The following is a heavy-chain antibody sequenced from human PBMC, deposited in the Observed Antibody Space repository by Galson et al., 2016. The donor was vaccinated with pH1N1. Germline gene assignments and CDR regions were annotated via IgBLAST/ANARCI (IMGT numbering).Heavy chain of an antibody. CDR2: VSQDGTYK. J-gene: IGHJ4*02. Sequence: SLRLSCAASGFSFSNYGMHWVRQAPGKGLEWVAVVSQDGTYKDYADSVKGRFTISRDNSRRTLLLHMNSLRPDDTAVYYCAKDQYSGFDDEAFDQWGQGTLVTVSS. D-gene: IGHD5-12*01. CDR3: AKDQYSGFDDEAFDQ. V-gene: IGHV3-30*18. CDR1: GFSFSNYG.